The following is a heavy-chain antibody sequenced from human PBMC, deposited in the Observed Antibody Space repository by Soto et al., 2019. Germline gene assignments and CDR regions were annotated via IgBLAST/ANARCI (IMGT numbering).Heavy chain of an antibody. D-gene: IGHD5-12*01. V-gene: IGHV4-61*08. J-gene: IGHJ3*02. CDR3: ARDLGVSSGYDGFDI. CDR1: GGSISRGDYY. CDR2: VFYSGSA. Sequence: QVQLQESGPGLVKPSETLSLICTVSGGSISRGDYYWSWIRQPPGKGLEWVGYVFYSGSARYNPSLTSRVTISQATAKNQFSLKVTSVTPADTAVYYCARDLGVSSGYDGFDIWGQGTMVTVSS.